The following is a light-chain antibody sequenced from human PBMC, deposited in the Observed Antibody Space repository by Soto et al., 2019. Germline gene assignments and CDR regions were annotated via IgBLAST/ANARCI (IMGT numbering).Light chain of an antibody. Sequence: EIVLTQSPATLSVSPGETVSLSCRASQSVSNKLAWFQQKPGQAPRLLMSATSTRATGIPARFSGSGSGTDFTLTISCLQSEDFATYYCQQYYSFPQTFGQGTKVDI. CDR1: QSVSNK. J-gene: IGKJ1*01. CDR3: QQYYSFPQT. CDR2: ATS. V-gene: IGKV3D-15*01.